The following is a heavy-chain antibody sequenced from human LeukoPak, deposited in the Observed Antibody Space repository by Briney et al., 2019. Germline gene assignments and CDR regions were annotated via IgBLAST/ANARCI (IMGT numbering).Heavy chain of an antibody. D-gene: IGHD6-13*01. V-gene: IGHV3-30*02. CDR1: GFTFSSYG. Sequence: GGSLRLSCAASGFTFSSYGMHWVRQAPGKGLEWVAFIRYDGSNKYYADSVKGRFTISRDNSKNTLYLQMNSLRAEDTAVYYCARPHRSSWYYFDYWGQGTLVTVSS. CDR3: ARPHRSSWYYFDY. J-gene: IGHJ4*02. CDR2: IRYDGSNK.